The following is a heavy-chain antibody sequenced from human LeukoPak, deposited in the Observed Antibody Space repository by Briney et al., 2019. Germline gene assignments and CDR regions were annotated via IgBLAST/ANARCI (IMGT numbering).Heavy chain of an antibody. V-gene: IGHV3-11*01. CDR1: GFTLSNYY. CDR2: ISSSDSTI. J-gene: IGHJ5*02. Sequence: GGSLRLSCEASGFTLSNYYMSWMRQAPGEGLAWVSYISSSDSTISYADSVQGRFTISRDNAKNSVYMQLSSLRPEDTAVYYCARVLREWLLIGWFDPWGQGTLVTVSS. CDR3: ARVLREWLLIGWFDP. D-gene: IGHD3-3*01.